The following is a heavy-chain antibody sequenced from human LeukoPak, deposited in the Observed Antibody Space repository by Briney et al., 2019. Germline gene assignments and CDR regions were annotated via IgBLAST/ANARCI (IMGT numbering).Heavy chain of an antibody. V-gene: IGHV5-51*01. J-gene: IGHJ4*02. CDR1: GYRFTNYW. CDR3: ARHGKYSSGSHYFDY. Sequence: GESLQISCKASGYRFTNYWICCGRQVPGKGLEWGGIIYCENSETKYSPSLQGQLTISVDQSIITAYLQSSSLRASDTALHYRARHGKYSSGSHYFDYWGQGILVTVPS. D-gene: IGHD6-19*01. CDR2: IYCENSET.